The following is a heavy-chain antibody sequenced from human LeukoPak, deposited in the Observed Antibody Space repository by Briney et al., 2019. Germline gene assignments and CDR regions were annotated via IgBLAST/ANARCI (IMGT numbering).Heavy chain of an antibody. J-gene: IGHJ5*02. D-gene: IGHD3-10*01. CDR1: GYSISSGYY. V-gene: IGHV4-38-2*02. CDR2: IYHSGST. CDR3: ARDDYGSGSYHLGPNWFDP. Sequence: PSETLSLTCDVSGYSISSGYYWGWIRQPPGKGLEWIGSIYHSGSTYYNPSLKSRVTISVDTSKNQFSLKLSSVTAADTAVYYCARDDYGSGSYHLGPNWFDPWGQGTLVTVSS.